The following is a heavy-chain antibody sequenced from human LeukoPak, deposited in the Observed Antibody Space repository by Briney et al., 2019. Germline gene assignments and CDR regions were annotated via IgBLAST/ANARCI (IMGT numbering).Heavy chain of an antibody. D-gene: IGHD6-13*01. J-gene: IGHJ6*04. CDR3: ARESAPAAAGTTYGMDV. CDR1: GGSISSGGYY. V-gene: IGHV4-31*03. CDR2: IYYSGST. Sequence: SETLSLTCTVSGGSISSGGYYWSWIRQHPGKGLEWIGYIYYSGSTYYNPSLKSRVTISVDTSKNQFSLKLSSVTAADTAVYYCARESAPAAAGTTYGMDVWGKGTTVTVSS.